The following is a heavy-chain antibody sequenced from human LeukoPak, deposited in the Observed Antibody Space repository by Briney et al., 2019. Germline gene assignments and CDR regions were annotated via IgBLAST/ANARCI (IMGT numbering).Heavy chain of an antibody. J-gene: IGHJ4*02. CDR2: INPNSGGT. D-gene: IGHD3-10*01. CDR3: ARVRYYGSGSYPIDY. V-gene: IGHV1-2*02. Sequence: ASVTVSCKASGYTFTGYYMHWVRQAPGQGLEWMGWINPNSGGTNYAQKFQGRVTMTRDTSISTAYMELSRLRSDDTAVYYCARVRYYGSGSYPIDYWGQGTLVTVSS. CDR1: GYTFTGYY.